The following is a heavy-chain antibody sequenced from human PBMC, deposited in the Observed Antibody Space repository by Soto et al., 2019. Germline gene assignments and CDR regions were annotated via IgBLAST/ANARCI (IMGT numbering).Heavy chain of an antibody. CDR1: GFTFSSYA. D-gene: IGHD1-26*01. Sequence: QVQLVESGGGVVQPGRSLRLSCAASGFTFSSYAMHWVRQAPGKGLEWVAVISYDGSNKYYADSVKGRFTISRDNSKNTLYLQMNSLRAEDTAVYYCARDPTTTTTYYYYYGMDVWGQGTTVTVSS. CDR2: ISYDGSNK. V-gene: IGHV3-30-3*01. J-gene: IGHJ6*02. CDR3: ARDPTTTTTYYYYYGMDV.